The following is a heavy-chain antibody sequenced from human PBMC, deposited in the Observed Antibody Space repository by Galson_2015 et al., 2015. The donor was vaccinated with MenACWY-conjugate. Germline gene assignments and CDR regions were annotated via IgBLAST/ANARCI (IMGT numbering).Heavy chain of an antibody. CDR1: GFTVNTNY. Sequence: SLRLSCAASGFTVNTNYMTWVRQAPGKGLEWVSIIYSGGSTYYPDSVRGRFTISRGNSKNTLYLQMDSLRADDTAVYYCARAGSENCRTTNCLSLGAKFSYYYYMDVWGKGTTVTVSS. CDR2: IYSGGST. D-gene: IGHD2-2*01. J-gene: IGHJ6*03. CDR3: ARAGSENCRTTNCLSLGAKFSYYYYMDV. V-gene: IGHV3-53*01.